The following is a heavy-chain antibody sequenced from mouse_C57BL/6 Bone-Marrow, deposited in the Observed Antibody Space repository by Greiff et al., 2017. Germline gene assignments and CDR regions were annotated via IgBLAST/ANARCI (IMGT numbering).Heavy chain of an antibody. CDR2: IYPGSGNT. CDR3: ARWGTVPFDY. V-gene: IGHV1-76*01. J-gene: IGHJ2*01. Sequence: QVQLQQSGAELVRPGASVKLSCKASGYTFTDYYINWVKQRPGQGLEWIARIYPGSGNTYYNEKFKGKATLTAEKSSSTAYMQLSSLTSEDSAVYFCARWGTVPFDYWGQGTTLTVSS. CDR1: GYTFTDYY. D-gene: IGHD1-1*01.